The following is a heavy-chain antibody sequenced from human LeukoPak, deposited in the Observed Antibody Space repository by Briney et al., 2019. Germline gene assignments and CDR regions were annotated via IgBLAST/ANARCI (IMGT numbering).Heavy chain of an antibody. J-gene: IGHJ3*02. CDR2: IYHSGST. D-gene: IGHD2/OR15-2a*01. CDR3: ARDQGAFLNAFDI. V-gene: IGHV4-39*07. CDR1: GGSISSSSYY. Sequence: PSETLSLTCTVSGGSISSSSYYWGWIRQPPGKGLEWIGSIYHSGSTYYNPSLKSRVTISVDRSKNQFSLKLSSVTAADTAVYYCARDQGAFLNAFDIWGQGTMVTVSS.